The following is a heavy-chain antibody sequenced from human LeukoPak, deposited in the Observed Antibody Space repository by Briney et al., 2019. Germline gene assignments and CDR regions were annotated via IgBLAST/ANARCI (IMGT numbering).Heavy chain of an antibody. D-gene: IGHD2-2*01. J-gene: IGHJ4*02. CDR3: ARADQGPLDY. CDR2: ISSSSDYI. Sequence: GGSVRLSCAASGFTFSSYSLNWVRQAPGKGLEWVSSISSSSDYIYYADSVKGRFTISRDNARNTVYLHMNSLRAEDTAVFYCARADQGPLDYWGQGTLVTVSS. V-gene: IGHV3-21*01. CDR1: GFTFSSYS.